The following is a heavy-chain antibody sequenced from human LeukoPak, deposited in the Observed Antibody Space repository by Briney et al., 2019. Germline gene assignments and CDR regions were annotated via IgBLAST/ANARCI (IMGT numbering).Heavy chain of an antibody. V-gene: IGHV3-30*18. D-gene: IGHD3-9*01. J-gene: IGHJ4*02. CDR2: ISYDGSNK. Sequence: GGSLRLSCAASGFTFSSYGMHWVRQAPGKGLEWVAVISYDGSNKYYADSVKGRFTISRDNSKNTLYLQMNSLRAEDTAVYYWAKFHYDVLTGLFDYGGQETLATVPS. CDR1: GFTFSSYG. CDR3: AKFHYDVLTGLFDY.